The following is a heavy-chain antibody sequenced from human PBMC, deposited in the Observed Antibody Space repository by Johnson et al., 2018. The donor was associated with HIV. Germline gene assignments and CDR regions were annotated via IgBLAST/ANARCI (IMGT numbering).Heavy chain of an antibody. CDR3: AREGRNAADAFDI. D-gene: IGHD1-1*01. Sequence: VQLVESGGGVVQPGRSLRLSCAASGFTFSSYAMHWVRQAPGKGLEWVAVISYDGSNKYYADSVKGQFTISRDNSNSTLFLRMNSLRAEDTAVYYCAREGRNAADAFDIWGQGTMVTVSS. J-gene: IGHJ3*02. V-gene: IGHV3-30*04. CDR2: ISYDGSNK. CDR1: GFTFSSYA.